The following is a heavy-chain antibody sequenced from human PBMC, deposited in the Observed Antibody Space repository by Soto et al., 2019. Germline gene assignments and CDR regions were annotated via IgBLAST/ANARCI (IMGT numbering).Heavy chain of an antibody. D-gene: IGHD4-4*01. CDR1: GFTFSSYA. J-gene: IGHJ4*02. Sequence: LRLSCGASGFTFSSYAMSWIRQAPGKGLEWVSAINGVGRGTHYADSVTGRFTISRDNSKNTVDLQMRSLRAEDTAVYYCAKVEEMTTTYYFDYWGRGTQVTVSS. CDR3: AKVEEMTTTYYFDY. V-gene: IGHV3-23*01. CDR2: INGVGRGT.